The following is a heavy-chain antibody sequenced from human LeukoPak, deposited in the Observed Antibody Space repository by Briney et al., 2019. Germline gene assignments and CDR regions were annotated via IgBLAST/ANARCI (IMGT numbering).Heavy chain of an antibody. D-gene: IGHD3-22*01. Sequence: GGSLRPSCAASGFTFSSYAMSWVRQAPGKGLEWVSAISGSGGSTYYADSVKGRFTISRDNSKNTLYLQMNSLRAEDTAVYYCAKDQTKITMIVVVNPVLDYWGQGTLVTVSS. CDR3: AKDQTKITMIVVVNPVLDY. CDR2: ISGSGGST. J-gene: IGHJ4*02. CDR1: GFTFSSYA. V-gene: IGHV3-23*01.